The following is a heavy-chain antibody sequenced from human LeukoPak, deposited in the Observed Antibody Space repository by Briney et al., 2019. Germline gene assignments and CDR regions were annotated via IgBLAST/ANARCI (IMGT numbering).Heavy chain of an antibody. CDR3: ARGEDDAFDI. Sequence: SETLSLXCAVYGGSFSGYYWSWIRQPPGKELEWIGEINHSGSTNYNPSLKSRVTISVDTSKNQFSLKLSSVTAADTAVYYCARGEDDAFDIWGQGTMVTVSS. J-gene: IGHJ3*02. CDR1: GGSFSGYY. V-gene: IGHV4-34*01. CDR2: INHSGST.